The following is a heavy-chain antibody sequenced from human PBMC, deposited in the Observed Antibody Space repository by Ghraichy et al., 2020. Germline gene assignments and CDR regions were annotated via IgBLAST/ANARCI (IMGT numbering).Heavy chain of an antibody. D-gene: IGHD6-25*01. CDR1: GFTFSNYW. V-gene: IGHV3-7*03. CDR3: AREGRESSGFDL. CDR2: IKQHGSEK. J-gene: IGHJ2*01. Sequence: GGYLRLCCAASGFTFSNYWMSWVRQAPGKGLEWVANIKQHGSEKYYVDSVKGRFSISRDNAKNSLFLQMNSLRAEDTAVYYCAREGRESSGFDLWGRGTLVTVSS.